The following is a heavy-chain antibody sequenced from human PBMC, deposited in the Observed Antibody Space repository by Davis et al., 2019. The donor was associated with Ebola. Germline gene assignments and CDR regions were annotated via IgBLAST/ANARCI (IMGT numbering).Heavy chain of an antibody. CDR1: GGTFSSYA. CDR3: ARASGEYYSNYGYYYYGMDV. CDR2: IIPILGIA. D-gene: IGHD4-11*01. V-gene: IGHV1-69*04. J-gene: IGHJ6*02. Sequence: AASVKVSCKASGGTFSSYAISWVRQAPGQGLEWMGRIIPILGIANYAQKFQGRVTITADKSTSTAYVELSSLRSEDTAVYYCARASGEYYSNYGYYYYGMDVWGQGTTVTVSS.